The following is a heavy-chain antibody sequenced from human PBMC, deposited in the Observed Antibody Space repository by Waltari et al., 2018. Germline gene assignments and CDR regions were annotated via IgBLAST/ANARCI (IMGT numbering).Heavy chain of an antibody. CDR2: IHFIGDGT. Sequence: EVLLVESGGGLVQPGGSLRLSCAASGFTFSPFGITWVRQAPGKGRGWFSSIHFIGDGTYYSDSVKARFTISRDNAKNSVYLQMNTLRAEDTAVYYCARDGSGWSSDYWGQGILVTVSS. D-gene: IGHD6-19*01. CDR1: GFTFSPFG. J-gene: IGHJ4*02. CDR3: ARDGSGWSSDY. V-gene: IGHV3-48*04.